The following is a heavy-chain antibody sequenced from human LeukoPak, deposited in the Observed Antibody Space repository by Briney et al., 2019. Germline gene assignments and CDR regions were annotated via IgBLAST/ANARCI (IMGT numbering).Heavy chain of an antibody. J-gene: IGHJ5*02. CDR2: ISGSGGST. CDR3: AKEGPYYYDSSGFNWFDP. CDR1: GFTFSSYA. D-gene: IGHD3-22*01. V-gene: IGHV3-23*01. Sequence: GGSLRLSCAASGFTFSSYAMSWVRQAPGKGLEWVSAISGSGGSTYYADSVKGRFTISRDNSKNTLYLQMNSLRAEGTAVYYCAKEGPYYYDSSGFNWFDPWGQGTLVTVSS.